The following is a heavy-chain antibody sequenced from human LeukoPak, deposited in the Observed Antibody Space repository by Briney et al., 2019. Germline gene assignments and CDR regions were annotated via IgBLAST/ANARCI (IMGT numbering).Heavy chain of an antibody. V-gene: IGHV4-34*01. CDR2: INHSGST. Sequence: SETLSLTCAVYGGSFSGYYWSWIRQPPGKGLEWIGEINHSGSTNYNPSLKSRVTISVDTSKNQFSLKLSSVTAADTAVYYCARHAVVVPPPGFDPWGQGTLVTVSS. CDR1: GGSFSGYY. D-gene: IGHD2-2*01. J-gene: IGHJ5*02. CDR3: ARHAVVVPPPGFDP.